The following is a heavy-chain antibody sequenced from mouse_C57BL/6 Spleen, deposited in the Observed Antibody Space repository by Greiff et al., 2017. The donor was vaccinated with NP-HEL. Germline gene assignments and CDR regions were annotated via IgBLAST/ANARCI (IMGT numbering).Heavy chain of an antibody. CDR1: GYTFTSYW. V-gene: IGHV1-64*01. CDR2: IHPNSGST. CDR3: ASSAAQATSDY. Sequence: QVQLQQPGAELVKPGASVKLSRKASGYTFTSYWMHWVKQRPGQGLEWIGVIHPNSGSTNYNEKFKSKATLTVDKSSSTAYMQLSSLTSEDSAVYYGASSAAQATSDYWGQGTTLTVSS. D-gene: IGHD3-2*02. J-gene: IGHJ2*01.